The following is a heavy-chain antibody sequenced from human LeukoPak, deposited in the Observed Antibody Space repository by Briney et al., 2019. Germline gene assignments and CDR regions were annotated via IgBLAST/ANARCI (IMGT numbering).Heavy chain of an antibody. CDR1: GGSISSSSYY. CDR3: ARVSDTLITIFGVVTNWFDP. D-gene: IGHD3-3*01. J-gene: IGHJ5*02. Sequence: PSETLSLTCTVSGGSISSSSYYWGWIRQPPGKGLEWIGSIYYSGSTNYNPSLKSRVTISVDTSKNQFSLKLSSVTAADTAVYYCARVSDTLITIFGVVTNWFDPWGQGTLVTVSS. CDR2: IYYSGST. V-gene: IGHV4-39*07.